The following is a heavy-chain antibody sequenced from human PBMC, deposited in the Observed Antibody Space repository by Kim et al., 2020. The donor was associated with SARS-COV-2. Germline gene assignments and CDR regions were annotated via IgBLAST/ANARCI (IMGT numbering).Heavy chain of an antibody. CDR2: IYYSGST. J-gene: IGHJ2*01. CDR1: GGSISSSSYY. Sequence: SETLSLTCTVSGGSISSSSYYWGWIRQPPGKGLEWIGSIYYSGSTYYNPSLKSRVTISVDTSKNQFSLKLSSVTAADTAVYYCARAVGYELYWYFDLWGRGTLVTVSS. CDR3: ARAVGYELYWYFDL. D-gene: IGHD5-12*01. V-gene: IGHV4-39*01.